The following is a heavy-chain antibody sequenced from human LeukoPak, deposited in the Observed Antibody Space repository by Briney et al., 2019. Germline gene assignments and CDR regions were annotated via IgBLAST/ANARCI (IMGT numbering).Heavy chain of an antibody. J-gene: IGHJ5*02. CDR2: IYSSGSA. CDR3: ARGVKVLQLFLENWFDA. D-gene: IGHD6-13*01. CDR1: GGSISTHY. V-gene: IGHV4-4*07. Sequence: SETLCLTCTVSGGSISTHYWSWIRQPAGEGLEWIGRIYSSGSADYNPSLKSRVAMSVDTSKNQFSMNLRSVTAADTAVYYCARGVKVLQLFLENWFDAWGQGTLVTVSS.